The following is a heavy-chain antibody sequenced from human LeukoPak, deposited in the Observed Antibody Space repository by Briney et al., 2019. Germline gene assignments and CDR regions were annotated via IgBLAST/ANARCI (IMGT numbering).Heavy chain of an antibody. CDR2: ISYDGSNK. J-gene: IGHJ5*02. Sequence: PGRSLRLSCAASGFTFSSYAMHWVRQAPGKGLEWVAVISYDGSNKYYAGSVKGRFTISRDNSKNTLYLQMNSLRAEDTAVYYCARLQQNWFDPWGQGTLVTVSS. CDR3: ARLQQNWFDP. V-gene: IGHV3-30-3*01. CDR1: GFTFSSYA. D-gene: IGHD4-11*01.